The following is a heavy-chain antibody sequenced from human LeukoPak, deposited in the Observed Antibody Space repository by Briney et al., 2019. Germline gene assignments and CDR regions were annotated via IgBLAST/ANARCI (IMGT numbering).Heavy chain of an antibody. Sequence: GGSLRLSCAASGFTFSNYWMAWVRQAPGKGLEWLANIRQDGSEKNYLDSVEGRFSISRDNAKNSLYLQMNSLRAEDTAVYYCAKDLRSGRYFDWFSGFPGFVRGFDYWGQGTLVTVSS. V-gene: IGHV3-7*03. J-gene: IGHJ4*02. CDR1: GFTFSNYW. CDR2: IRQDGSEK. D-gene: IGHD3-9*01. CDR3: AKDLRSGRYFDWFSGFPGFVRGFDY.